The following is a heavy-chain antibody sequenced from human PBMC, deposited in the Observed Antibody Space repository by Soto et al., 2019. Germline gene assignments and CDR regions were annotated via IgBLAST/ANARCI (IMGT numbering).Heavy chain of an antibody. CDR1: GGSISSYY. J-gene: IGHJ4*02. V-gene: IGHV4-59*01. Sequence: QVQLQESGPGLVKPSETLALTCTVSGGSISSYYWSWIRQPPGKGLEWIGYIYYSGSTNYNPSLKRRVTISVDTSKNQCSLKVSSVTAAHTAVYYCARRWGTSFDFWGQGTLVTVSS. CDR3: ARRWGTSFDF. D-gene: IGHD7-27*01. CDR2: IYYSGST.